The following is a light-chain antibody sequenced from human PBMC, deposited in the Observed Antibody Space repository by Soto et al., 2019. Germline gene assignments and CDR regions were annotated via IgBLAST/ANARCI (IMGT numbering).Light chain of an antibody. J-gene: IGLJ3*02. CDR3: QSYDSSLNGGV. V-gene: IGLV1-40*01. Sequence: QSVLTQPPSVSGAPGQRVTISCTGSSSNIGAGYDVHWYQQLPGTAPKLLIYGNSNRPSGVPDRFSGSKSDTSASLAITGLQAEDEADYYCQSYDSSLNGGVFGGGIKVTVL. CDR2: GNS. CDR1: SSNIGAGYD.